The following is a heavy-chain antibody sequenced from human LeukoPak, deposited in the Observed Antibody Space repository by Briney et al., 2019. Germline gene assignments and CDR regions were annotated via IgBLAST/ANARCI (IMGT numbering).Heavy chain of an antibody. CDR3: ATIYCSSTSCYPLSYYYYGMDV. Sequence: ASVTVSCKASGYTFTSYDINWVRQATGQGLEWMGWMNPNSGNTGYAQKFQGRVTMTRNTSISTAYMELSSLRSDDTAVYYCATIYCSSTSCYPLSYYYYGMDVWGQGTTVTVSS. J-gene: IGHJ6*02. CDR2: MNPNSGNT. V-gene: IGHV1-8*01. D-gene: IGHD2-2*01. CDR1: GYTFTSYD.